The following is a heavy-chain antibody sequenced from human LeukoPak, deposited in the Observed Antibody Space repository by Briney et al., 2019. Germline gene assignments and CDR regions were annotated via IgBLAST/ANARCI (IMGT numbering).Heavy chain of an antibody. CDR2: IIPIFGTA. D-gene: IGHD3-10*01. CDR3: ARATVRGVIITAPFDY. Sequence: SVKVSCKASGGTFSSYAISWARQAPGQGLEWMGGIIPIFGTANYAQKFQGRVTITTDESTSTAYMELSSLRSEDTAVYYCARATVRGVIITAPFDYWGQGTLVTVSS. J-gene: IGHJ4*02. V-gene: IGHV1-69*05. CDR1: GGTFSSYA.